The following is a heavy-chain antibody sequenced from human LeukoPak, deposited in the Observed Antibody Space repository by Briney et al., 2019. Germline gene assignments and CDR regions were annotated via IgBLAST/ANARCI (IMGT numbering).Heavy chain of an antibody. D-gene: IGHD3-3*01. CDR1: GYTFTSYD. V-gene: IGHV1-8*01. Sequence: ASVKVSCKASGYTFTSYDINWVRQATGQGLEWMGWMNPNSGNTGYAQKFQGIVTLTRNTSISTAYMELGSLRSEDTAVYYCARGNGASYYDFWSGYYFAPYYYYMDVWGKGTTVTVSS. J-gene: IGHJ6*03. CDR3: ARGNGASYYDFWSGYYFAPYYYYMDV. CDR2: MNPNSGNT.